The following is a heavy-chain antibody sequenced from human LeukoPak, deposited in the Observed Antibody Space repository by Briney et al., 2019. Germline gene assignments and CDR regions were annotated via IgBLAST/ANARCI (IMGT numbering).Heavy chain of an antibody. CDR3: ARESFDAFDI. CDR2: INHSGST. Sequence: SETLSLTCAVYGGSFSGYYWSWIRQPPGKGLEWIGEINHSGSTNYNPSLKSRVTISVDTSKNQFSLKLSSVTAVDTAVYYCARESFDAFDIWGQGTMVTVSS. CDR1: GGSFSGYY. J-gene: IGHJ3*02. V-gene: IGHV4-34*01.